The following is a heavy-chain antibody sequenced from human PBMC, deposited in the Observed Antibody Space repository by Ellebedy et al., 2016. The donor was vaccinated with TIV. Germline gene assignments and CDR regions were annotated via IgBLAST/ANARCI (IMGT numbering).Heavy chain of an antibody. CDR1: GFMFSDFA. CDR2: IRSKAFGGTS. J-gene: IGHJ6*03. CDR3: TRGGAMEWELLLTHSHYMDV. Sequence: PGGSLRLSCSTSGFMFSDFAMSWFRQAPGKGLEWVSFIRSKAFGGTSEYAASVKGRFTLSRDDSKSIAYLQMDSLKVEDTAMYFCTRGGAMEWELLLTHSHYMDVWGTGTTVTVSS. V-gene: IGHV3-49*03. D-gene: IGHD1-26*01.